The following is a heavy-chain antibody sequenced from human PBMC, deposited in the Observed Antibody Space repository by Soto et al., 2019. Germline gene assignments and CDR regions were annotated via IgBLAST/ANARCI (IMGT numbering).Heavy chain of an antibody. CDR2: ISSTGSTK. V-gene: IGHV3-48*03. J-gene: IGHJ4*02. CDR1: GITFSNFE. Sequence: GGSLRLSCAASGITFSNFEMNWVRQAPGKGLEWVSYISSTGSTKYYADSVKGRFTISRDNDKNSLYLEMKSLRAEDTAVYYCAIDYSGSGTYYFWGQGTLVTVSS. D-gene: IGHD3-10*01. CDR3: AIDYSGSGTYYF.